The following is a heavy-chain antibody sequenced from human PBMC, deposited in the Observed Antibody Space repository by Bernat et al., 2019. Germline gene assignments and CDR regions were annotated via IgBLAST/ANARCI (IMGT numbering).Heavy chain of an antibody. J-gene: IGHJ6*02. V-gene: IGHV3-48*01. D-gene: IGHD3/OR15-3a*01. CDR1: GFTFSSYS. CDR3: ASPSMKDWDV. Sequence: EVQLVESGGGLVQPGGSLRLSCAASGFTFSSYSMNWVRQAPGKGLEWVSYISSSSSTIYYADSVKGRFTISRDNAKNSLYLQMNSLRAEDTAVYYCASPSMKDWDVWGQGTTVTVSS. CDR2: ISSSSSTI.